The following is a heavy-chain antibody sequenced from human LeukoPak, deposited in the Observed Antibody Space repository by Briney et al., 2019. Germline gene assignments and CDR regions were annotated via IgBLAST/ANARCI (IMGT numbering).Heavy chain of an antibody. CDR2: IIPILGIA. J-gene: IGHJ4*02. D-gene: IGHD3-10*01. CDR1: GGTFSSYA. V-gene: IGHV1-69*04. CDR3: ARVMSEGGFGNRLYYFDY. Sequence: SVKVSCKASGGTFSSYAISWVRQAPGQGLEWMGRIIPILGIANYAQKFQGRVTITADESTSTAYMELSSLRSEDTAVYYCARVMSEGGFGNRLYYFDYWGQGTLVTVSS.